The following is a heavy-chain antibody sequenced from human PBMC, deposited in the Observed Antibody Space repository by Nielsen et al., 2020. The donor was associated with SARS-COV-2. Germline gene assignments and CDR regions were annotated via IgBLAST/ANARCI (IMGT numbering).Heavy chain of an antibody. V-gene: IGHV1-3*04. D-gene: IGHD2-2*01. CDR1: GYTFTAYA. CDR2: INSDSGNT. CDR3: ARSRGCSVTSCFFDY. J-gene: IGHJ4*02. Sequence: ASVKVSCKASGYTFTAYAIHWVRQDPGQRLEWMGWINSDSGNTKYSQKFRGRVTITRDTSASTAYMELSGLSSEDTAVYYCARSRGCSVTSCFFDYWGQGALVTVSS.